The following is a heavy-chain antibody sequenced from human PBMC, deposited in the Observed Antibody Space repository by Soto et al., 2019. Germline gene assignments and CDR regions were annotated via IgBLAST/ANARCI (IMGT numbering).Heavy chain of an antibody. V-gene: IGHV1-3*01. D-gene: IGHD2-15*01. Sequence: SVKVSCKASGYTFTRYTMNWVRQAPGQRLEWMGWINPDNGNTKSSQKFQDRVIITRDTSASTAYMDRSSLRSEDTVVYYCGRGIATGQPDPWGQGTLVTVSS. CDR2: INPDNGNT. CDR1: GYTFTRYT. J-gene: IGHJ5*02. CDR3: GRGIATGQPDP.